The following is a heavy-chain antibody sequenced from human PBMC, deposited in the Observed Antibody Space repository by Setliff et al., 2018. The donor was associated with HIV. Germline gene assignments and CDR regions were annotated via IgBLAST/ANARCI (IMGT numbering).Heavy chain of an antibody. CDR1: GGSFSGYY. Sequence: SETLSLTCAVYGGSFSGYYWSWIRQPPGKGLEWIGEINHSGSTNYNPSLKIRVTISLDTSKNQFSLKLNSVTAADTGVYYCARHNRGPLWWYFDLWGRGTPVTVSS. V-gene: IGHV4-34*01. D-gene: IGHD1-1*01. CDR2: INHSGST. CDR3: ARHNRGPLWWYFDL. J-gene: IGHJ2*01.